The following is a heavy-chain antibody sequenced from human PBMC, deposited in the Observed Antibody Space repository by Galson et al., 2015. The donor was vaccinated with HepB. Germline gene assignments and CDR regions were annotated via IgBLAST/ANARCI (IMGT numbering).Heavy chain of an antibody. Sequence: SLRLSCAASEFTFEDFATHWVRQPPGKGLEWVSSITSNSKKIDYADSVRGRFTVSRDNSKNSLYLQMDSLRPEDTAFYYCAKDKDPFMVTFGGIINYWGQGTLVTVSS. CDR1: EFTFEDFA. J-gene: IGHJ4*02. V-gene: IGHV3-9*01. D-gene: IGHD3-16*01. CDR2: ITSNSKKI. CDR3: AKDKDPFMVTFGGIINY.